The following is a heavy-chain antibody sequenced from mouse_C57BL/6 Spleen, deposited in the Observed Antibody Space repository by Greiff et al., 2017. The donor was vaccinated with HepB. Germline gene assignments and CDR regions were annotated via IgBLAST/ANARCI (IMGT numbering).Heavy chain of an antibody. J-gene: IGHJ4*01. CDR2: IDPSDSYT. D-gene: IGHD1-1*01. Sequence: QVQLQQPGAELVRPGTSVKLSCKASGYTFTSYWMHWVKQRPGQGLEWIGVIDPSDSYTNYNQKFKGKATLTVDTSSSTAYMQLSSLTSEDSAVYYCARFITTFGMDYWGKGTSVTVSS. CDR3: ARFITTFGMDY. CDR1: GYTFTSYW. V-gene: IGHV1-59*01.